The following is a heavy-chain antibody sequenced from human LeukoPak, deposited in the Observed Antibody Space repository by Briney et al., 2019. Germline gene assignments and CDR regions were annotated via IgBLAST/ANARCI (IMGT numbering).Heavy chain of an antibody. J-gene: IGHJ4*02. CDR1: GFNVSSNY. D-gene: IGHD3-22*01. CDR3: TRSGYRHPYHFDS. Sequence: GGSLRLSCAASGFNVSSNYMTWVRQAPGKGPEWVSVLYTGGGTDYADSVKGRFTISRDNSKNTLSLQMNTLRAEDTAIYYCTRSGYRHPYHFDSWGQGTLVTVSS. V-gene: IGHV3-53*01. CDR2: LYTGGGT.